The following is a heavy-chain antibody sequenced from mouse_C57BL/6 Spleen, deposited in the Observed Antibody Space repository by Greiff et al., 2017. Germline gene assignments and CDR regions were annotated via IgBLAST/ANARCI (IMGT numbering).Heavy chain of an antibody. CDR3: ARGDLLLTLYFDY. CDR2: IDPADSET. J-gene: IGHJ2*01. V-gene: IGHV1-52*01. CDR1: GYTFTGYW. Sequence: QVQLQQPGAELVRPGSSVKLSCKASGYTFTGYWMHWVKQRPIQGLDWIGNIDPADSETNYNQKFKDKATLTVDKSSSTAYMQLSSLTSEDSAVYYCARGDLLLTLYFDYWGQGTTLTVSS. D-gene: IGHD1-1*01.